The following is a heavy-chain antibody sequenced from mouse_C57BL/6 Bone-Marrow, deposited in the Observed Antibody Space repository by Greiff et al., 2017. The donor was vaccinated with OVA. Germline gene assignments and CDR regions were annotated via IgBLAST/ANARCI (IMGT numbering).Heavy chain of an antibody. D-gene: IGHD2-5*01. CDR1: GYSITSDY. J-gene: IGHJ2*01. V-gene: IGHV3-8*01. CDR3: ARAGTYYSNMYYFDY. Sequence: EVKLVESGPGLAKPSQTLSLTCSVTGYSITSDYWNWIRKFPGTKLEYMGYISYSGSTYYNPSLKSRISITRDTSKNQYYLQLNSVTTEDTATYYCARAGTYYSNMYYFDYWGQGTTLTVSS. CDR2: ISYSGST.